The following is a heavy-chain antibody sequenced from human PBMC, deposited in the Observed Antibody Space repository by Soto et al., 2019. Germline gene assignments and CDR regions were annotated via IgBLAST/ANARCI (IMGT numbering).Heavy chain of an antibody. CDR3: ARAHYYDSSGYYGLRAY. Sequence: QVQLVQSGAEVKKPSFSVKCSCKTSGGTFCSYAFGWEQQAPGDGPERMGGINTSFGTANYAQKFQGRVTITADESTSTGYMELSSLITEDNAVYYCARAHYYDSSGYYGLRAYRGHGTLVTVST. D-gene: IGHD3-22*01. J-gene: IGHJ4*01. CDR2: INTSFGTA. CDR1: GGTFCSYA. V-gene: IGHV1-69*01.